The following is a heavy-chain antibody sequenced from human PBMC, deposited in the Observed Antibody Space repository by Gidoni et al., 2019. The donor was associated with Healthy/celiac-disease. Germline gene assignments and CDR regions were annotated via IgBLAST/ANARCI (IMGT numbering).Heavy chain of an antibody. CDR2: IWYDGSNK. Sequence: QVQLVASGGGVVQPGRSLRLSCAASGFTFRSYGMHWVRQAPGKGLEWVAVIWYDGSNKYYADSVKGRFTISRDNSKNTLYLQMNSLRAEDTAVYYCARDRSRKGTYGMDVWGQGTTVTVSS. V-gene: IGHV3-33*01. CDR3: ARDRSRKGTYGMDV. J-gene: IGHJ6*02. D-gene: IGHD1-7*01. CDR1: GFTFRSYG.